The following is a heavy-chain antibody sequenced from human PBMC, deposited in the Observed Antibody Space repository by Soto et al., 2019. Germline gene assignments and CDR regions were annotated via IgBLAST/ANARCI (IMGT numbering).Heavy chain of an antibody. J-gene: IGHJ3*02. CDR1: GYTLTELS. CDR3: ATDRRVGATYYEWDAFDI. CDR2: FDPEDGET. V-gene: IGHV1-24*01. Sequence: QVQLVQTGSEVKKPGASVKVSCKVSGYTLTELSMHWVRQAPGKGLEWMGGFDPEDGETIYAQKFQGRVTMTEDTSTDTAYMELSSLRSEDTAMYYCATDRRVGATYYEWDAFDIWGQGTMVTVSS. D-gene: IGHD1-26*01.